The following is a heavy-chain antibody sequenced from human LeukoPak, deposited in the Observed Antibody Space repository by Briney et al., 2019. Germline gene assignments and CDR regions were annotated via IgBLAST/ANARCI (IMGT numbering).Heavy chain of an antibody. CDR2: IRSKAYGETT. J-gene: IGHJ4*02. V-gene: IGHV3-49*04. CDR3: TATYYYGSGTYRYFDY. D-gene: IGHD3-10*01. CDR1: RFTFSSSA. Sequence: GGSLRLSCAASRFTFSSSAMSWVRQAPGKGLEWLGLIRSKAYGETTEYAASVKNRFTISRDDSKSIAYLQMNSLKTEDTAVYSCTATYYYGSGTYRYFDYWGQGTLVTVSS.